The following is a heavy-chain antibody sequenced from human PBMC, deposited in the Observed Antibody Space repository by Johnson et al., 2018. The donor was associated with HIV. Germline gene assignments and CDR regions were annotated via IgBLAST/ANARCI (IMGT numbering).Heavy chain of an antibody. Sequence: VQLVESGGGLVKPGGSLRLSCAASGFTFSNAWMSWVRQAPGKGLEWVGRIKSKTDGGTTDYAAPVKGRFTISRDDSKNTLYLQMNSLRAEDTAVYYCARPRGVQAGLGAFDIWGQGTMVTVSS. CDR3: ARPRGVQAGLGAFDI. CDR1: GFTFSNAW. V-gene: IGHV3-15*01. CDR2: IKSKTDGGTT. J-gene: IGHJ3*02. D-gene: IGHD1-1*01.